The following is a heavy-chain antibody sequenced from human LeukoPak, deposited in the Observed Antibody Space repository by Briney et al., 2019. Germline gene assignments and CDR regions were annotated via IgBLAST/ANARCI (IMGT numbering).Heavy chain of an antibody. CDR2: INAGNGNT. CDR1: GYTFTSYA. D-gene: IGHD4-23*01. J-gene: IGHJ4*02. CDR3: ARDQSSYTVVTLRSEY. Sequence: ASVKVSCKASGYTFTSYAMHWVRQAPGQRLEWMGWINAGNGNTKYSQKFQGRVTITRDTSASTAYMELSSLRSEDTAVYYCARDQSSYTVVTLRSEYWGQGTLVTVSS. V-gene: IGHV1-3*01.